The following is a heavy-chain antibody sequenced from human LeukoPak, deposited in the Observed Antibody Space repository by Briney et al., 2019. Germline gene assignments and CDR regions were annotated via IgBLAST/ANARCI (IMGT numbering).Heavy chain of an antibody. CDR3: ATYRRGYHDSSESYYFDY. Sequence: GGSLRLSCAASGFNFGAYTINWVRQAPGKGLEWVSGISGSGDSTYYADSVKGRFTISRDNSKNTLYLQMNGLRAEDTAVYYCATYRRGYHDSSESYYFDYWGQGTLVTVSS. J-gene: IGHJ4*02. CDR1: GFNFGAYT. V-gene: IGHV3-23*01. D-gene: IGHD3-22*01. CDR2: ISGSGDST.